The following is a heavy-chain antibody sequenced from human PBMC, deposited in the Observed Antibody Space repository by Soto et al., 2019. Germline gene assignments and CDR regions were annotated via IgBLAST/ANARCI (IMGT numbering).Heavy chain of an antibody. J-gene: IGHJ4*02. CDR2: ISSSSSYI. Sequence: EVQLVESGGGLVKPGGSLRLSCAASGFTFSSYSMNWVRQAPGKGLEWVSSISSSSSYIYYADSVKGRFTISRDNAKNSLYLQMNSLRAEDTAVYYCAIPPGVAAAEGFDYWGQGTLVTVSS. CDR1: GFTFSSYS. D-gene: IGHD2-2*01. CDR3: AIPPGVAAAEGFDY. V-gene: IGHV3-21*01.